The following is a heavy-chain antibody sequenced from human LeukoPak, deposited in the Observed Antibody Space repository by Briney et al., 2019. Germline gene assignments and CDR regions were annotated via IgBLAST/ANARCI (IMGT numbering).Heavy chain of an antibody. CDR3: AREMVMYNWNPLGYYGMDV. D-gene: IGHD1-20*01. Sequence: GGSLKLSCSASGFTFSDSPMNWVRQAPGKGLQWLSYINKDSKYIYYSESVRGRFTISRDNAKNSLFLQMNSLRAEDTAVYYCAREMVMYNWNPLGYYGMDVWGQGTTVTVSS. CDR1: GFTFSDSP. J-gene: IGHJ6*02. CDR2: INKDSKYI. V-gene: IGHV3-21*05.